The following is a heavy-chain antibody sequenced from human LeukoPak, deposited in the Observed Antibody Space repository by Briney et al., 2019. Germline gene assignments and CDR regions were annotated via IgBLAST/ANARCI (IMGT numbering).Heavy chain of an antibody. CDR3: ARHEYGGSYYGLSWFDP. CDR1: GGSISSSGYY. V-gene: IGHV4-39*01. Sequence: SETLSLTCTVSGGSISSSGYYWGWIRQPPGKGQEWIASIYYSGSTYYNPSLKSRVTISVDTSKNQLSLKLSSLTAADTAVYYCARHEYGGSYYGLSWFDPWGQGTLVTVSS. D-gene: IGHD1-26*01. J-gene: IGHJ5*02. CDR2: IYYSGST.